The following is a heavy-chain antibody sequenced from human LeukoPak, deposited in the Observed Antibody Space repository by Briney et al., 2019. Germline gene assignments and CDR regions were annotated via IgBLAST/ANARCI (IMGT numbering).Heavy chain of an antibody. D-gene: IGHD3-22*01. CDR2: FDPEDGET. CDR1: GYTLTELS. Sequence: ASVKVSCKVSGYTLTELSMHWVRPAPGKGLEWMGGFDPEDGETIYAQKFQGRVTMTEDTSTDTAYMELSSLRSEDTAVYYCETGYDSSGYYSGVFYYYGMDVWGQGTTVTVSS. J-gene: IGHJ6*02. CDR3: ETGYDSSGYYSGVFYYYGMDV. V-gene: IGHV1-24*01.